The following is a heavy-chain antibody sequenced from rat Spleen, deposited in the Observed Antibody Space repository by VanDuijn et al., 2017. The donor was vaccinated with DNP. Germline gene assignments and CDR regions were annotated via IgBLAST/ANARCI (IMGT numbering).Heavy chain of an antibody. V-gene: IGHV5-19*01. Sequence: EVQLVESGGGLVQPGRSLKLSCAASGITFTNSGMHWIRQAPTKGLEWVTSISPSGGGTYYRDSVKGRFTISRDDAKSTLYLQMNSLRSEDTATYYCARRAYYGLSFYFDFWGQGVMVTVSS. J-gene: IGHJ2*01. D-gene: IGHD1-6*01. CDR3: ARRAYYGLSFYFDF. CDR2: ISPSGGGT. CDR1: GITFTNSG.